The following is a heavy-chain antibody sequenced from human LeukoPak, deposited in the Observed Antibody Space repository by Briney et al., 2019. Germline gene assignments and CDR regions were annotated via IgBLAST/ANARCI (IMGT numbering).Heavy chain of an antibody. J-gene: IGHJ4*02. CDR2: IKSKTDGGTT. CDR3: TTDLVVRGVIPDY. Sequence: PGGSLRLSCAASGFTFDDYGMSWVRQAPGKGLEWVGRIKSKTDGGTTDYAAPVKGRFTISRDDSKNTLYLQMNSLKNEDTAVYYCTTDLVVRGVIPDYWGQGTLVTVSS. D-gene: IGHD3-10*01. CDR1: GFTFDDYG. V-gene: IGHV3-15*01.